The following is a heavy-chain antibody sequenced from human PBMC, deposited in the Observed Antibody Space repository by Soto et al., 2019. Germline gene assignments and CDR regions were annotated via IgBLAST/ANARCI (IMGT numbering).Heavy chain of an antibody. CDR1: GFSLTTSGVG. D-gene: IGHD5-18*01. CDR3: AHKGGFGYPES. J-gene: IGHJ5*02. CDR2: VYWDDDK. Sequence: QITLKESGPMLVKPTQALTLTCTCSGFSLTTSGVGMGWIRQPPGKSLELLALVYWDDDKRYSPSLTNRLTLSRDTSKNQVVVTLTNVDPTDTGTYFCAHKGGFGYPESWGQGIMVTVSS. V-gene: IGHV2-5*02.